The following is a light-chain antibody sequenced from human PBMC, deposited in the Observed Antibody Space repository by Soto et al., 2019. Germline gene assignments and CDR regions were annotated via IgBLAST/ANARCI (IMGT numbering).Light chain of an antibody. CDR1: QSVGSRY. CDR3: QHQGT. CDR2: DTS. V-gene: IGKV3-20*01. Sequence: VVLTQSPGTLSLSPGERATLSCRASQSVGSRYLAWYQQKPGQAPRLLIYDTSDRASDIPDRFSGGGSETDFSLTISRLVPEDSAVYYCQHQGTFGGGTKVEIK. J-gene: IGKJ4*01.